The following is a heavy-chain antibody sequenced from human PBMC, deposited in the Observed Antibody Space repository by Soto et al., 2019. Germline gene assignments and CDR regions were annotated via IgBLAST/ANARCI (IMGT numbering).Heavy chain of an antibody. CDR1: GFSLNSRGEG. V-gene: IGHV2-5*02. CDR2: IFWDDEK. CDR3: AHRRGFYHDYTGFSHFDN. Sequence: QITLKESGPTLVKPTQTLTLTCTFSGFSLNSRGEGVGWFSQPPRKDPEWVSLIFWDDEKRYSPFLESRLVITKDTSDNQVVLTMTNVEPADTATYYCAHRRGFYHDYTGFSHFDNWGQGILVSVSS. D-gene: IGHD2-8*02. J-gene: IGHJ4*02.